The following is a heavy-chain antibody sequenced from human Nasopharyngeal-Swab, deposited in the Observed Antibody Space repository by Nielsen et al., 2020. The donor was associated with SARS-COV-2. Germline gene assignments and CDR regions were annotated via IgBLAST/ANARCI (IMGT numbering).Heavy chain of an antibody. CDR3: ATVPDVVVVPAESARYMDV. Sequence: GESLKISCAASGFTFSSYAMSWVRQAPGKGLEWVSAISGSGGSTYYADSVKGRFTISRDNSKNTLYLQMNSLRAEDTAVYYCATVPDVVVVPAESARYMDVWGKGTTVTVSS. CDR1: GFTFSSYA. V-gene: IGHV3-23*01. D-gene: IGHD2-2*01. CDR2: ISGSGGST. J-gene: IGHJ6*03.